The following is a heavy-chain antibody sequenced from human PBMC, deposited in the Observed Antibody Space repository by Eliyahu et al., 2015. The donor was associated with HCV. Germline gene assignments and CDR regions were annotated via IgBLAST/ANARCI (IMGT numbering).Heavy chain of an antibody. CDR3: AKDPHDFWSGYFFDH. Sequence: QVQLVESGGGVVQPGGSLRLSCAASGLAFTTYGMTWVRQAPGKGLEWVAFIAXDGSKKYYADSVKGRFTISRDNSKNTLYLQMNSLRVEDTALYYCAKDPHDFWSGYFFDHWGQGTLVTVSS. D-gene: IGHD3-3*01. J-gene: IGHJ4*02. CDR2: IAXDGSKK. V-gene: IGHV3-30*02. CDR1: GLAFTTYG.